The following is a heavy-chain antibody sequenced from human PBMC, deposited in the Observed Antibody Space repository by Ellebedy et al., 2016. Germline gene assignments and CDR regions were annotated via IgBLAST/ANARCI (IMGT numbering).Heavy chain of an antibody. Sequence: GSLRLXCTVSYGSISSSDYYWGWIRLPPGMGLEWIGSIYYSGSTYYNPSLKSRSTLSLDTSKSQFSLRLSSVTAADTAVYYCARVPVRTQAFDFWGQGTLVTVSS. CDR3: ARVPVRTQAFDF. D-gene: IGHD3-10*02. CDR2: IYYSGST. V-gene: IGHV4-39*07. CDR1: YGSISSSDYY. J-gene: IGHJ4*02.